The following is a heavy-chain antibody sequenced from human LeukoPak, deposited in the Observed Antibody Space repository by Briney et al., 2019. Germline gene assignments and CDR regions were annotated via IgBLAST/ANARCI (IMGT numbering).Heavy chain of an antibody. CDR1: GFTFDDYG. CDR2: INWNGGST. CDR3: ARDEGAYSSSWETYYYYYYMDV. V-gene: IGHV3-20*04. J-gene: IGHJ6*03. Sequence: PGGSLRLSCAASGFTFDDYGMSWVRQAPGKGLEWVSGINWNGGSTVYADSVKGRFTISRDNAKNSLYLQMNSLRAEDTALYYCARDEGAYSSSWETYYYYYYMDVRGKGTTVTVSS. D-gene: IGHD6-13*01.